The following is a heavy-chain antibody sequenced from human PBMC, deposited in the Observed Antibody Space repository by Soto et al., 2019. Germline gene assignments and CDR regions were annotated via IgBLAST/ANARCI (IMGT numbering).Heavy chain of an antibody. V-gene: IGHV1-3*01. J-gene: IGHJ4*02. Sequence: AAVKVSCKASGYTFTSYAMHWVRQAPGQRLEWMGWINAGNGNTKYSQKFQGRVTITRDTSASTAYMELSSLRSEDTAVYYCARGSGYYYWDDYWGQGTLVTVSS. CDR3: ARGSGYYYWDDY. CDR1: GYTFTSYA. D-gene: IGHD3-22*01. CDR2: INAGNGNT.